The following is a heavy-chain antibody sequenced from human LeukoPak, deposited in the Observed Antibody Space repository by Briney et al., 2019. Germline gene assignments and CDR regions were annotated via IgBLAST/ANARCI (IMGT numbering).Heavy chain of an antibody. Sequence: PGGSLRLSCAASGFTFSSYAMSWVRQAPGKGLEWVSAISGSGGSTYYADSVKGRFTISRDNSKNTLYLQLNSLRAEDTAVYYCAKAGSSGWSTFDYWGQGTLVTVSS. CDR1: GFTFSSYA. D-gene: IGHD6-19*01. CDR2: ISGSGGST. CDR3: AKAGSSGWSTFDY. V-gene: IGHV3-23*01. J-gene: IGHJ4*02.